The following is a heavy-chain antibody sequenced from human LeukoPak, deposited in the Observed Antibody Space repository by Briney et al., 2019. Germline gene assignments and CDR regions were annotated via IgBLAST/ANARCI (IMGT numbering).Heavy chain of an antibody. CDR2: ISGSGGST. Sequence: GGSLRLSCAASGFTFSTYAMTWVRQAPGKGLEWVSTISGSGGSTYYADSVKGRLTISRDNSKNTLYLQMNSLRADDTAVYYCAKETVTTDYWGQGTLVTVSS. CDR1: GFTFSTYA. CDR3: AKETVTTDY. J-gene: IGHJ4*02. D-gene: IGHD4-17*01. V-gene: IGHV3-23*01.